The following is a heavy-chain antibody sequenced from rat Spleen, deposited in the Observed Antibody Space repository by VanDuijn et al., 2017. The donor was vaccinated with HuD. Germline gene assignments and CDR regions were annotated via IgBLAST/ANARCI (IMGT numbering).Heavy chain of an antibody. CDR2: IIYDGTST. CDR1: GFTFSNYG. D-gene: IGHD4-3*01. Sequence: EVQLVESGGGLVQPGRSMKLSCAASGFTFSNYGMHWIRQAPTKGLEWVATIIYDGTSTYYRDSVKGRFTCSRDNAEGTLFLQMDSLRSEDTATYYCAVSGYGYWGQGTLVTVSS. J-gene: IGHJ3*01. CDR3: AVSGYGY. V-gene: IGHV5-29*01.